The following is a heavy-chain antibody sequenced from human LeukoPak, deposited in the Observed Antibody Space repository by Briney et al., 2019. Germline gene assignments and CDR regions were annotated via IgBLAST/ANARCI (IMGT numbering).Heavy chain of an antibody. CDR1: GGSFSGYY. CDR2: INHSGST. CDR3: ARGLVSGAASAFDI. D-gene: IGHD1-26*01. Sequence: PSETLSLTCAVYGGSFSGYYWSWIRQPPGKGLEWIGEINHSGSTNYNPSLKSRVTISVDTSKNQFSLKLSSVTAADTAVYYCARGLVSGAASAFDIWGQGTMVTVSS. V-gene: IGHV4-34*01. J-gene: IGHJ3*02.